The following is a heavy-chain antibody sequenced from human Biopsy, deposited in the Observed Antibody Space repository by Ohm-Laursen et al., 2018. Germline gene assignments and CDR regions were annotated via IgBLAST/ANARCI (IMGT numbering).Heavy chain of an antibody. J-gene: IGHJ4*02. Sequence: PSETLSLPCTLSGDSITRSYWSWIRQPPGKGLEWIGHVFDRRTTNYNPSVGSRVTMSEDTSKKQFILMMTLVTVAETAIYYCAHGSGSYYKWDFWGRGILVTVSS. CDR1: GDSITRSY. D-gene: IGHD3-10*01. CDR3: AHGSGSYYKWDF. CDR2: VFDRRTT. V-gene: IGHV4-59*08.